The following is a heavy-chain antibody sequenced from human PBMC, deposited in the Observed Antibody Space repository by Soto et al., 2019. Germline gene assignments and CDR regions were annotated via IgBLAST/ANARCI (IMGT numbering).Heavy chain of an antibody. CDR2: TSPAGSST. CDR1: GFTVTSYW. Sequence: DVQLVESGGGIVQPGGSLRLSCAASGFTVTSYWMHWVRQAPGKGLVWVSRTSPAGSSTYYADFVRGRFTISKDTAKNTLYLQINSLGAEDTAVYYCARGNTSYGNFDYWGQGTLVTVSS. D-gene: IGHD1-26*01. J-gene: IGHJ4*02. CDR3: ARGNTSYGNFDY. V-gene: IGHV3-74*01.